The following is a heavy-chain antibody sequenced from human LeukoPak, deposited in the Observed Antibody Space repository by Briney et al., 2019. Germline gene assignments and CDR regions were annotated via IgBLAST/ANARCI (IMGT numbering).Heavy chain of an antibody. CDR3: ARDKIAAAGFSYYYYYMDV. J-gene: IGHJ6*03. Sequence: ASVKVSCKASGYTFTGYYMHWVRQAPGQGLEWMGWINPNSGGTNYAQKFQGRVTMTRDTSISTAYMELSRLRSDDTAVYYCARDKIAAAGFSYYYYYMDVWGKGTTVTVSS. V-gene: IGHV1-2*02. CDR2: INPNSGGT. CDR1: GYTFTGYY. D-gene: IGHD6-13*01.